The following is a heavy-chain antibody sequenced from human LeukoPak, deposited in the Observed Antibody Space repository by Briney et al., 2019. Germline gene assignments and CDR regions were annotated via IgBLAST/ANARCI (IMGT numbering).Heavy chain of an antibody. D-gene: IGHD3-22*01. CDR2: ISSSSSYI. CDR3: AREITSSGSFDS. V-gene: IGHV3-21*01. CDR1: GFTFSSYS. Sequence: GGSLRLSCAASGFTFSSYSVNWVRQAPGKGLEWVSSISSSSSYIYYADSVKGRFTISRDNAKSSLYLQMNSLRAEDTAVYHCAREITSSGSFDSWGQGTQVTVSS. J-gene: IGHJ4*02.